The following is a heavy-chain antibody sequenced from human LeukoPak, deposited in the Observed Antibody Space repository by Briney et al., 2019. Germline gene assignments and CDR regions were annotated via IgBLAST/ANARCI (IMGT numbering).Heavy chain of an antibody. J-gene: IGHJ6*02. Sequence: GGSLRLSCAASGFTFSSYSMNWVRQAPGKGLEWVSYISSSSTIYYADSVKGRFTISRDNAKNSLYLQMNSLRDEDTAVYYCARDGAKRDFDWLLGNYGMDVWGQGTTVTVSS. V-gene: IGHV3-48*02. CDR3: ARDGAKRDFDWLLGNYGMDV. D-gene: IGHD3-9*01. CDR1: GFTFSSYS. CDR2: ISSSSTI.